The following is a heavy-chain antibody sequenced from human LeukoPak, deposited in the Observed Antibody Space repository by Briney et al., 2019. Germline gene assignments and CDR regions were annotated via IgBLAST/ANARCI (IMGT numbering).Heavy chain of an antibody. CDR1: AFTFRTPW. CDR3: TTNTFHYDDRGD. Sequence: GGPLRLSCAASAFTFRTPWMRWLRKAPGRGLVWVGRIASKGESDTTENAAPVKGRFTISRDDSKATLYLQMDSLKTEDTGVYNCTTNTFHYDDRGDWGQGTLVTVSS. J-gene: IGHJ4*02. CDR2: IASKGESDTT. V-gene: IGHV3-15*04. D-gene: IGHD3-22*01.